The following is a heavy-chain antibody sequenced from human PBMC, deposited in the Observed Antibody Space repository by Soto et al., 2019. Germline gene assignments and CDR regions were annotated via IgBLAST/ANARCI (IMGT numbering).Heavy chain of an antibody. CDR3: AKDEIYCCGGRCYPGWFDY. CDR2: ISGSGGGR. CDR1: GFTFSSYV. V-gene: IGHV3-23*01. D-gene: IGHD2-15*01. Sequence: PGRSLRLSCAASGFTFSSYVMSWVRQAPGKGLEWVSAISGSGGGRYYADAVKGRFTISRDNSKNTLYLQMNSLRAEDTAVYYCAKDEIYCCGGRCYPGWFDYRGQGTLVTVSS. J-gene: IGHJ4*02.